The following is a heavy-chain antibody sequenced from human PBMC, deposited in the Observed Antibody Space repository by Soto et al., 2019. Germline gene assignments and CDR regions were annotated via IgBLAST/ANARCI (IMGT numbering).Heavy chain of an antibody. CDR3: AGGERYCSGGSCYLLDP. CDR1: GGSISSYY. V-gene: IGHV4-59*01. CDR2: IYYSGST. J-gene: IGHJ5*02. D-gene: IGHD2-15*01. Sequence: SETLSLTCTVSGGSISSYYWSWIRQPPGKGLEWIGYIYYSGSTNYNPSLKSRVTISVDTSKNQFSLKLSSVTAADTAVYYCAGGERYCSGGSCYLLDPWGQGTLVTVSS.